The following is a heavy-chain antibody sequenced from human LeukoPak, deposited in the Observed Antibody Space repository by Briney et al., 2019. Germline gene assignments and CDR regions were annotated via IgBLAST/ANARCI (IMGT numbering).Heavy chain of an antibody. D-gene: IGHD3-22*01. V-gene: IGHV1-46*01. Sequence: ASVKVSCKASGYTFTTYYIHWVRQAPGQGLEWMGIINPSGGSTSYAQKFQGRVTMTRDTSTSTVYMELSSLRSEDTAVYYCARDRRVSRHITMIVVGYWGQGTLVTVSS. CDR2: INPSGGST. CDR3: ARDRRVSRHITMIVVGY. J-gene: IGHJ4*02. CDR1: GYTFTTYY.